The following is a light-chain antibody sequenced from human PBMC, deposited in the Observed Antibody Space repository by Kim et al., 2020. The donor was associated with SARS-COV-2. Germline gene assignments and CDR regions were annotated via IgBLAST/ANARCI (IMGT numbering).Light chain of an antibody. V-gene: IGKV3D-7*01. CDR3: QQDYNLPLT. Sequence: PGERVTPSCRASQSVSSSYLTWYQQKPGQAPRLLIYGASTRATGIPARFSGSGSGTDFTLTISSLQPEDFAVYYCQQDYNLPLTFGGGTKVDIK. J-gene: IGKJ4*01. CDR1: QSVSSSY. CDR2: GAS.